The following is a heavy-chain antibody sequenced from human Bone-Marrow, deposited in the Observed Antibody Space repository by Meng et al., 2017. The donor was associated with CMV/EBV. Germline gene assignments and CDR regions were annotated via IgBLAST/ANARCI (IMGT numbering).Heavy chain of an antibody. D-gene: IGHD3-9*01. J-gene: IGHJ4*02. CDR2: ISYDGSNK. CDR1: GFTFSSYA. CDR3: ARGSLRYGAY. V-gene: IGHV3-30*04. Sequence: GGSLRLSCAASGFTFSSYAMHWVRQAPGKGLEWGAVISYDGSNKYYADSVKGRFTISRDNSKNTLYLQMNSLRAEDTAVYYCARGSLRYGAYWGQGPRVTGSS.